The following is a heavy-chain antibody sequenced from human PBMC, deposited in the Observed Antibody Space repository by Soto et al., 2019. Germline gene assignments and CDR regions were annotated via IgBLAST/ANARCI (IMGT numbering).Heavy chain of an antibody. CDR1: GTSISSYY. J-gene: IGHJ4*02. D-gene: IGHD2-8*01. CDR2: IHYSGTT. CDR3: ARYNSYAIDY. Sequence: SETLSLTCTVSGTSISSYYWSLIRQPPGKGLECISNIHYSGTTNYNPSLASRVTLSVDTSKNQFSLKMTSVTAADRAMYFCARYNSYAIDYWGRGTLVTVSS. V-gene: IGHV4-59*01.